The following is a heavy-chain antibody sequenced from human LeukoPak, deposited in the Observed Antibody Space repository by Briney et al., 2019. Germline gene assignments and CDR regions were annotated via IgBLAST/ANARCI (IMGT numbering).Heavy chain of an antibody. Sequence: GGSLRLSCTASGFTFSTYGMSWVRQAPGKGLEWVSAISGGGDYTYSAVSVKGRFTISRDNSKNTLYLQMNSLRAEDTAVYYCARDQVGATPPYYYYFGIDVWGRGTTVTVSS. D-gene: IGHD1-26*01. J-gene: IGHJ6*02. V-gene: IGHV3-23*01. CDR2: ISGGGDYT. CDR3: ARDQVGATPPYYYYFGIDV. CDR1: GFTFSTYG.